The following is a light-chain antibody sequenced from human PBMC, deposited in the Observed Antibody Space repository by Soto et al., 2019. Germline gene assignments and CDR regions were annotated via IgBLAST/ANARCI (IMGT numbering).Light chain of an antibody. J-gene: IGLJ2*01. CDR2: SDN. CDR3: AAWGGSLNHIL. Sequence: QSVLTQPPSASGTPGQRVTISCSGSSSNMGTNTVNWYQQLPRAAPKLLIYSDNQRPSGVPDRFSGSKSGTSASLAITGLQSEDEADYYCAAWGGSLNHILFGGGTKLTVL. CDR1: SSNMGTNT. V-gene: IGLV1-44*01.